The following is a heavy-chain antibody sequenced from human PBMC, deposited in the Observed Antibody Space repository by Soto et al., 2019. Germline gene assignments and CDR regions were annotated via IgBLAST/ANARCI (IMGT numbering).Heavy chain of an antibody. CDR2: IIPIFGTA. J-gene: IGHJ2*01. V-gene: IGHV1-69*06. CDR1: EDTFRNYA. CDR3: ASTKYDSSDYYYWYLGL. Sequence: SVKVSCKASEDTFRNYAISWVRQAPGQGLEWMGGIIPIFGTANYAQKFQGRVAITADTSANTVYLELSSLRSEDTAVYYCASTKYDSSDYYYWYLGLWGRGTLVTVSS. D-gene: IGHD3-22*01.